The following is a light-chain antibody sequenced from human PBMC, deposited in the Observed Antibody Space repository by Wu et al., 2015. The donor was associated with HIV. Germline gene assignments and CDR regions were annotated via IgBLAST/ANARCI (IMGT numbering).Light chain of an antibody. CDR2: DAS. Sequence: ETVLTQSPATLSLSPGERATLSCRASQSVDSQLAWYQQKPGQAPRLLIYDASKRVTGIPARFSGSGSGTDFTLTISSLEPEDVATYYCQKYNTAPWTFGQGTKVEMK. CDR3: QKYNTAPWT. J-gene: IGKJ1*01. CDR1: QSVDSQ. V-gene: IGKV3-11*01.